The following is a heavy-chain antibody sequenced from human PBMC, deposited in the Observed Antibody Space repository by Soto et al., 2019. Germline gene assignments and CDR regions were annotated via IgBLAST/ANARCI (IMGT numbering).Heavy chain of an antibody. J-gene: IGHJ5*02. CDR3: ARGDYGDFEVDYKWFDP. CDR2: VNQSGST. CDR1: GGSFSAYY. Sequence: SETLSLTCAVYGGSFSAYYWSWIRQPPGKGLEWIGEVNQSGSTKYNPALKSRVTISIXXXXXXFXLXLXXVTAAXTAVHYCARGDYGDFEVDYKWFDPWGQGTLVT. D-gene: IGHD4-17*01. V-gene: IGHV4-34*01.